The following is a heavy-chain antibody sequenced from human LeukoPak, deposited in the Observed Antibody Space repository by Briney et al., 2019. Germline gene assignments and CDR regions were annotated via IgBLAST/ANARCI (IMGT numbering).Heavy chain of an antibody. CDR3: ARGYSNYDAIRTKSFYYMDV. CDR1: GYTFTSYD. V-gene: IGHV1-8*01. D-gene: IGHD4-11*01. Sequence: ASVKVSCKDSGYTFTSYDITWVRQATGQGLEWMGWMSPNSGNTGYAQRFQGRVTMTRDTSISTAYMELSSLRSEDTAVYYCARGYSNYDAIRTKSFYYMDVWGEGTTVTVSS. CDR2: MSPNSGNT. J-gene: IGHJ6*03.